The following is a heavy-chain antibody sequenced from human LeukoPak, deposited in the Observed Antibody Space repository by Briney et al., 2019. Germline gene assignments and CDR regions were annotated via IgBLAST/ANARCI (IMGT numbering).Heavy chain of an antibody. V-gene: IGHV3-11*04. Sequence: GGSLRLSCAASGFTVSNNYMSWVRQAPGKGPEWVSYIIGSGSSTYYADSVKGRFTISRDNSKNSLYLQMNSLRAEDTAVYYCARRGGIHLEYFDYWGQGTLVTVSS. CDR1: GFTVSNNY. CDR2: IIGSGSST. D-gene: IGHD3-3*01. J-gene: IGHJ4*02. CDR3: ARRGGIHLEYFDY.